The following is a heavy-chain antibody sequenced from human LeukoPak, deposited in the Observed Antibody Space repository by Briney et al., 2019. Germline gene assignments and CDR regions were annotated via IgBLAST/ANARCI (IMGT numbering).Heavy chain of an antibody. CDR1: GFTFSSHA. D-gene: IGHD3-3*01. Sequence: GGSLRHSCAASGFTFSSHAMSWVRQAPGKGLEWVSAISGSGGSTYHGDSVRGRFTISRDNSRNTLYLQMNSLRAEDTAAYYCAKLPHYDFWSGYSQYYFDYWGQGSLVTVSS. CDR3: AKLPHYDFWSGYSQYYFDY. J-gene: IGHJ4*02. V-gene: IGHV3-23*01. CDR2: ISGSGGST.